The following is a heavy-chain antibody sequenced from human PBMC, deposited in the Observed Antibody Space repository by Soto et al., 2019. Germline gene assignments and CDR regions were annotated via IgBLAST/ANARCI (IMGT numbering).Heavy chain of an antibody. D-gene: IGHD3-16*01. CDR1: GFTFGDYA. V-gene: IGHV3-49*03. CDR3: TRDMITFGGVTGY. Sequence: GGSLRLSCTASGFTFGDYAMSWFRQAPGKGLEWVGFIRSKAYGGTTEYAASVKGRFTISRDDSKSIAYLQMNSLKTEDTAVYYCTRDMITFGGVTGYWGQGTLVTVSS. J-gene: IGHJ4*02. CDR2: IRSKAYGGTT.